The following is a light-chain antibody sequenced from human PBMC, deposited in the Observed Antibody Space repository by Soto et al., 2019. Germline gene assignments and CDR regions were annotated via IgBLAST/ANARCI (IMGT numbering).Light chain of an antibody. CDR3: SSYTTSSALEGV. CDR1: SSDVGGYNR. CDR2: DVT. J-gene: IGLJ1*01. Sequence: QSALTQPASVSGSPGQSITISCTGTSSDVGGYNRVSWYQQHPGKAPKLMIYDVTIRPSGVSNRFSGSKSGNTASLTISGLQAEDEAEDYCSSYTTSSALEGVFGTGTKLTVL. V-gene: IGLV2-14*01.